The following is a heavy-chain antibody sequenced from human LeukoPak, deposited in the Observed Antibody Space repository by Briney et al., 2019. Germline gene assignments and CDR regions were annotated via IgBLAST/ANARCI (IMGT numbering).Heavy chain of an antibody. D-gene: IGHD3-3*01. V-gene: IGHV7-4-1*02. J-gene: IGHJ4*02. CDR3: ARATSIFGVVSDFDY. CDR2: INPTTGNP. CDR1: GYTFTNYA. Sequence: GASVKVSCKASGYTFTNYAMNWVRQAPGQGLEWMGWINPTTGNPTYAQGFTGRFVFSLDTSVSTAYLQISGLKAEDTAVYYCARATSIFGVVSDFDYWGQGTLVTVSS.